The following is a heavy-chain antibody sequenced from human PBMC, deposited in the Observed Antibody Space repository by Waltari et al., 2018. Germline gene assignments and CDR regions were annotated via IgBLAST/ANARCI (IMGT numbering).Heavy chain of an antibody. D-gene: IGHD6-13*01. V-gene: IGHV3-23*04. CDR2: ISGSGGST. J-gene: IGHJ6*03. CDR3: AKGGMGYYYYYYYMDV. CDR1: GFTFSSYA. Sequence: EVQLVESGGGLVQPGGSLRLSCAASGFTFSSYAMSWVRKAPGKGLEWVSAISGSGGSTYYADSVKGRFTISRDNSKNTLYLQMNSLRAEDTAVYYCAKGGMGYYYYYYYMDVWGKGTTVTVSS.